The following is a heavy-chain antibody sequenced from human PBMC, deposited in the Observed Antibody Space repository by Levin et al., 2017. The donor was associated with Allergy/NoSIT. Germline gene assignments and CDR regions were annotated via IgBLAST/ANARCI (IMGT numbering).Heavy chain of an antibody. V-gene: IGHV3-30*04. CDR2: ISYDGSNK. CDR1: GFTFSSYA. CDR3: ARAVKSDPFYFDY. J-gene: IGHJ4*02. Sequence: GESLKISCAASGFTFSSYAMHWVRQAPGKGLEWVAVISYDGSNKYYADSVKGRFTISRDNSKNTLYLQMNSLRAEDTAVYYCARAVKSDPFYFDYWGQGTLVTVSS. D-gene: IGHD2-21*02.